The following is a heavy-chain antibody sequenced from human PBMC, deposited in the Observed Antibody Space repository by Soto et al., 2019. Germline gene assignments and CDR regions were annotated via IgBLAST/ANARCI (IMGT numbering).Heavy chain of an antibody. J-gene: IGHJ4*02. V-gene: IGHV3-23*01. CDR2: ISESGGST. CDR3: AKDQYSGSQYVELFDY. Sequence: GSLRLSCAASGFTFKNYGMSWVRQAPGRGLEWVSSISESGGSTYNADSVKGRFTISRDNSKDTVYLQMNSLRAGDTAVYYCAKDQYSGSQYVELFDYWGQGILVTVS. CDR1: GFTFKNYG. D-gene: IGHD1-26*01.